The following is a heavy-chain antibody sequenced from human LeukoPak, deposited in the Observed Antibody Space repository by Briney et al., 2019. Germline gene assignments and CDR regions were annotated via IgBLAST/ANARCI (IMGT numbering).Heavy chain of an antibody. CDR3: TTDLGDYGDYIRC. CDR1: RFTFSSYE. V-gene: IGHV3-15*01. CDR2: IKSDGGTT. Sequence: GGSLRLSCAASRFTFSSYEMHWVRQAPGKGLEWIGRIKSDGGTTDYAAPVKGRFTISRDDSKNTLYLQMNSLKAEDAAVYYCTTDLGDYGDYIRCWGQGTLVTVSS. J-gene: IGHJ4*02. D-gene: IGHD4-17*01.